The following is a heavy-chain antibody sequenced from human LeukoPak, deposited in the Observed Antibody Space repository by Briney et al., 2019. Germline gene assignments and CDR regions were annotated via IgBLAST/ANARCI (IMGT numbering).Heavy chain of an antibody. J-gene: IGHJ3*02. CDR3: AKSNGYGLIDI. CDR2: VYYSGST. V-gene: IGHV4-39*01. CDR1: GGSISSSSYY. Sequence: PSETLSLTCTVSGGSISSSSYYWGWIRQPPGKGLEWIVSVYYSGSTYYNPSLKSRATISVDTSKKQFSLKLSSVTAADTAVYYCAKSNGYGLIDIWGKGTLVTVSS. D-gene: IGHD3-22*01.